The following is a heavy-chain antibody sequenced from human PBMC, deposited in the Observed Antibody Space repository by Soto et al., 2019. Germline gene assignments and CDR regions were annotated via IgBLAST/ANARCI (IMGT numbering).Heavy chain of an antibody. Sequence: QVQLVQSGAEVKKPGASVKVSCKASGYTFSSYDINWVRQATGQGLEWMGWMNPNSGNTGYAQKSQGRVTMPRDTSISTAYMELSSLRSEDTAVYYCARETSYKNFDYWGQGTLVTVSS. CDR2: MNPNSGNT. J-gene: IGHJ4*02. V-gene: IGHV1-8*01. D-gene: IGHD1-20*01. CDR3: ARETSYKNFDY. CDR1: GYTFSSYD.